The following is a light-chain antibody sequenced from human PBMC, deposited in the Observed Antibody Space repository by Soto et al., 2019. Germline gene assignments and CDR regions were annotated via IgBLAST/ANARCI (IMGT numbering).Light chain of an antibody. CDR1: QSVSSN. J-gene: IGKJ1*01. CDR3: QQYGNSRT. Sequence: EIVMTQSPATLSVSPVERATLSCRASQSVSSNLAWYQQKPGQAPRLLIYGASTRATGIPARFSGSGSGTDFTLTISRLEPEDFAVYYCQQYGNSRTFGQGTKVDIK. V-gene: IGKV3-15*01. CDR2: GAS.